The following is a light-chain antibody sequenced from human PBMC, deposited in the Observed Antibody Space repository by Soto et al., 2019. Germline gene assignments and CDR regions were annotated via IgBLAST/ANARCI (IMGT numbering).Light chain of an antibody. CDR1: SSDVGGYNY. V-gene: IGLV2-14*01. CDR2: EVS. Sequence: QSALTQPASVSGFPGQSITISCTGTSSDVGGYNYVSWYQQHPGKAPKFMIYEVSNRPSGVSNRFSGSKSGNTASLTISGLQAEDEADYYCNSYTSSSTLDVFGTGTQLTVL. CDR3: NSYTSSSTLDV. J-gene: IGLJ1*01.